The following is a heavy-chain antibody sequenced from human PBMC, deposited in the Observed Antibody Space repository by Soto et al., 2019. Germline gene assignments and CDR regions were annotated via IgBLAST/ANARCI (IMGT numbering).Heavy chain of an antibody. J-gene: IGHJ4*02. V-gene: IGHV4-39*01. CDR1: GGSISSSSYY. CDR3: ARLIAVAGAIDY. CDR2: IYYSGST. Sequence: QLQLQESGPGLVKPSETLSLTCTVSGGSISSSSYYWGWIRQPPGKGLEWIGSIYYSGSTYYNPSLKSRVTISVDTSKNQFSLKLSSVTAADTAVYYCARLIAVAGAIDYWGQGTLVTVSS. D-gene: IGHD6-19*01.